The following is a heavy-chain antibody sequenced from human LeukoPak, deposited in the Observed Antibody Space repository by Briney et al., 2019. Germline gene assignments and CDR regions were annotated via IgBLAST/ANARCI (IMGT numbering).Heavy chain of an antibody. J-gene: IGHJ5*02. D-gene: IGHD2-15*01. CDR3: ARDLGCSGGSCNSP. V-gene: IGHV4-59*12. CDR1: GGSISSYY. CDR2: IYYSGST. Sequence: SETLSLTCTVSGGSISSYYWSWIRQPPGKGLEWIGYIYYSGSTNYNPSLKSRVTMSVDTSKNQFSLKLSSVTAADTAVYYCARDLGCSGGSCNSPWGQGTLVTVSS.